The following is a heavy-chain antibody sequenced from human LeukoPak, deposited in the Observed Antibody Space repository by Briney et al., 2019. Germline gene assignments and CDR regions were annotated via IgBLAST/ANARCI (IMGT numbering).Heavy chain of an antibody. Sequence: SVKVSCKASGGTFSSYAISWVRQAPGQGLEWMGGIIPIFGTANYAQKFQGRVTITADESTSTAYMELSSLRSEDTAVHYCARDRRLYYDSSGYLDYWGQGTLVTVSS. V-gene: IGHV1-69*01. J-gene: IGHJ4*02. CDR1: GGTFSSYA. D-gene: IGHD3-22*01. CDR2: IIPIFGTA. CDR3: ARDRRLYYDSSGYLDY.